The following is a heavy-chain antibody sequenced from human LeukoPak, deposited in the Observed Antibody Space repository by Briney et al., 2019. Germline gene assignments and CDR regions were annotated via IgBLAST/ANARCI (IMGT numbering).Heavy chain of an antibody. J-gene: IGHJ4*02. CDR3: ARVGRSWDFDY. CDR1: GGSISSGSYY. Sequence: SETLSLTCTVSGGSISSGSYYWSWIRQPPGKGLEWIGEINHSGSTNYNPSLKSRVTISVDTSKNQFSLKLSSVTAADTVVYYCARVGRSWDFDYWGQGTLVTVSS. D-gene: IGHD6-13*01. CDR2: INHSGST. V-gene: IGHV4-39*07.